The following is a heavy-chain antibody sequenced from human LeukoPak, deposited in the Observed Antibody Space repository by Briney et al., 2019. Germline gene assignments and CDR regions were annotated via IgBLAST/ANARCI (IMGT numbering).Heavy chain of an antibody. D-gene: IGHD7-27*01. J-gene: IGHJ3*02. CDR3: ARDKNWGSGAFDI. CDR1: SGSIRSSTYY. V-gene: IGHV4-39*02. CDR2: IYYTGTT. Sequence: SETLSLTCSVSSGSIRSSTYYWGWIRQPPGKGLEYIGTIYYTGTTYYNPSLKSRFTISRDNAKNSLYLQMNSLRAEDTAVYYCARDKNWGSGAFDIWGQGTMVTVSS.